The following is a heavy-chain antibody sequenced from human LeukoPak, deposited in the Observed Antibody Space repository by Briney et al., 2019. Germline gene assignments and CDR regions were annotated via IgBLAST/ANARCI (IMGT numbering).Heavy chain of an antibody. CDR1: GGTFNSFA. Sequence: SVKVSCKASGGTFNSFAISWVRQAPGQGLEWVGRIIPLLGTPDYAQKFQGGVTITSDKYTGTAYIELSSLRSEDTAMYYCARMKYFDSTGYSHAEYFQHWGQGTLVIVSS. D-gene: IGHD3-22*01. CDR3: ARMKYFDSTGYSHAEYFQH. CDR2: IIPLLGTP. V-gene: IGHV1-69*04. J-gene: IGHJ1*01.